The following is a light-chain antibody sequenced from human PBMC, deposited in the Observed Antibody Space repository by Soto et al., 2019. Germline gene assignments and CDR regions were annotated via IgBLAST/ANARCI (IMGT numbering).Light chain of an antibody. J-gene: IGLJ1*01. CDR3: AAWDDILNVYV. V-gene: IGLV1-44*01. CDR1: RSNIGSYP. CDR2: TNN. Sequence: QSVLTQPPSASGTPGQRVTISCSGSRSNIGSYPENWYQQLPGTAPKLLINTNNQRPSPSGASYRFSGSKSGTSASLAISVLQSEDEADYHCAAWDDILNVYVFGTGTKVTVL.